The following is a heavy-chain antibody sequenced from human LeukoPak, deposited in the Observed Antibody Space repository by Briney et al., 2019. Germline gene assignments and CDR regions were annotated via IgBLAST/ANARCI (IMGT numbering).Heavy chain of an antibody. CDR3: ARVLTRAAYYMDV. D-gene: IGHD2-8*02. J-gene: IGHJ6*03. Sequence: PSETLSLTCAVYGGSFSGYYWSWIRQPPGKGLEWIGEINHSGSTNYNPSLKSRVTISVDTFKNQFSLKLSSVTAADTAVYYCARVLTRAAYYMDVWGKGTTVTVSS. CDR2: INHSGST. CDR1: GGSFSGYY. V-gene: IGHV4-34*01.